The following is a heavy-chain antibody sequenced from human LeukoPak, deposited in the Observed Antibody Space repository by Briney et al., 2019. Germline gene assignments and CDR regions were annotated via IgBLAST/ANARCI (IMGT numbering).Heavy chain of an antibody. CDR1: GFTFSSYG. D-gene: IGHD3-3*01. J-gene: IGHJ4*02. CDR2: IWYDGSNK. Sequence: QPGGSLRLSCAASGFTFSSYGMHWVRQAPGKGLEWVAVIWYDGSNKYYADSVKGRFTISRDNSKNTLYLQMNSLRAEDTAVYYCAKDPLRFLEWADWYYFDYWGQGTLVTVSS. CDR3: AKDPLRFLEWADWYYFDY. V-gene: IGHV3-30*02.